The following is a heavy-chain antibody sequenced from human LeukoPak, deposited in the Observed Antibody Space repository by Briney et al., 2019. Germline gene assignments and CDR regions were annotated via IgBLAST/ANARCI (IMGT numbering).Heavy chain of an antibody. CDR3: AKDARGDYYYYMDV. J-gene: IGHJ6*03. V-gene: IGHV3-30*02. D-gene: IGHD3-10*01. CDR2: IRYDGSNK. CDR1: GFTFSSYG. Sequence: GGSLRLSCAASGFTFSSYGMHRVRQAPGKGLEWVAFIRYDGSNKYYADSVKGRFTISRDNSKNTLYLQMNSLRAEDTAVYYCAKDARGDYYYYMDVWGKGTTVTVSS.